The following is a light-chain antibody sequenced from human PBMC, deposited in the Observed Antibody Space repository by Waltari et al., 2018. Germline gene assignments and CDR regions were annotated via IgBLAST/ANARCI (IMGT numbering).Light chain of an antibody. CDR3: QQHGTLPAT. J-gene: IGKJ1*01. V-gene: IGKV3-20*01. CDR1: QSVGSSS. CDR2: RAS. Sequence: EIVLTQSPDTASLTPGERVTLTCRASQSVGSSSLAWYQQKPGQAPRLVIHRASKRATGIPDRFSGSGSGTDFSLTISRLEPEDFAVYYCQQHGTLPATFGQGTKVEIK.